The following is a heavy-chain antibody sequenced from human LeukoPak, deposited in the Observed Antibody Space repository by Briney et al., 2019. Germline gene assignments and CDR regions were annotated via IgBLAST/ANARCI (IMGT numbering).Heavy chain of an antibody. V-gene: IGHV3-21*01. CDR1: GFTFSSYS. Sequence: GGSLRLSCAASGFTFSSYSMNWVRQAPGKGLEWVSTISSSSSYIYYADSVKGRFTISRDNAKNSLYLQMNSLRAEDTAVYYCARGYCSSTSCYRYFDYWGQGTLVTVSS. J-gene: IGHJ4*02. D-gene: IGHD2-2*02. CDR3: ARGYCSSTSCYRYFDY. CDR2: ISSSSSYI.